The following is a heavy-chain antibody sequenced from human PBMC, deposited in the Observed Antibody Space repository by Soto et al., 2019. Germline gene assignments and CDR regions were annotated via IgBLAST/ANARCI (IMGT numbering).Heavy chain of an antibody. D-gene: IGHD3-3*01. Sequence: SETLSLTCTVSGGSISSYYWSWIRQPPGKGLEWIGYIYYSGSTNYNPSLKSRVTISVDTSKNQFSLKLSSVTAADTAVYYCARDNYYDFWSGYNDYYYMDVWGKGTTVTVSS. CDR2: IYYSGST. J-gene: IGHJ6*03. V-gene: IGHV4-59*01. CDR3: ARDNYYDFWSGYNDYYYMDV. CDR1: GGSISSYY.